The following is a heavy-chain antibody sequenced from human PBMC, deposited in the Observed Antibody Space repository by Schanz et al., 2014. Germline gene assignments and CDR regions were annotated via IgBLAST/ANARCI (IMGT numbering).Heavy chain of an antibody. CDR2: LSGSGGST. J-gene: IGHJ4*02. D-gene: IGHD3-9*01. Sequence: EVQLLESGGGLVQPGGSLRLSCAASGLTFSSYAMSWVRQAPGKGLEWVSALSGSGGSTYYADSVKVLFTISRDNSKNTLYLQMNSLRAEDTAVYYCAKQIHYDILTVTRNWGQGTLVTVSS. V-gene: IGHV3-23*01. CDR3: AKQIHYDILTVTRN. CDR1: GLTFSSYA.